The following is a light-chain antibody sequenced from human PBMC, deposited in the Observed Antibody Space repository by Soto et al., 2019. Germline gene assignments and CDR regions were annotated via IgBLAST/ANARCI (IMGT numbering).Light chain of an antibody. J-gene: IGKJ2*01. CDR2: KVS. V-gene: IGKV2-30*01. CDR3: MQGRHWPPLYT. CDR1: QGFVYGGVETY. Sequence: TQSPLSLPVTLGQPASISCRTSQGFVYGGVETYLSWFHQRPGQSPRRLIYKVSNRVSGVADRFSGSGSGSGFTLQISRVEAEDIGVYCCMQGRHWPPLYTFGQGTKLEI.